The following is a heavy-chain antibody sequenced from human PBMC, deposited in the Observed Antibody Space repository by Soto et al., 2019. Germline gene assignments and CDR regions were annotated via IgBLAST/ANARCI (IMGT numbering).Heavy chain of an antibody. CDR3: ARGYYDFWSGYYISPYGMDV. D-gene: IGHD3-3*01. V-gene: IGHV3-48*04. CDR1: GFTFSIYA. CDR2: ISSRGSSI. Sequence: GGSLRLSCAASGFTFSIYAMTWVRQSPRKGLEWVSYISSRGSSIYYADSVKGRFTISRDNAKNSLYLQMNGLRAEDTAVYYCARGYYDFWSGYYISPYGMDVWGQGTTVTVSS. J-gene: IGHJ6*02.